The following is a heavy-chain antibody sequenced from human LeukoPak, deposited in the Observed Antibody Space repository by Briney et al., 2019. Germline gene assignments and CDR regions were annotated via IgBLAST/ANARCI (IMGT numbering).Heavy chain of an antibody. CDR2: IYHSGST. V-gene: IGHV4-30-2*01. Sequence: PSETLSLTCTVSGGSISSGGYYWSWIRQPPGKGLEWIGYIYHSGSTYYNPSLKSRVTISVDRSKNQFSLKLSSVTAADTAVYYCARTLPKQNQGPFDYWGQGTLVTVSS. D-gene: IGHD1/OR15-1a*01. CDR1: GGSISSGGYY. J-gene: IGHJ4*02. CDR3: ARTLPKQNQGPFDY.